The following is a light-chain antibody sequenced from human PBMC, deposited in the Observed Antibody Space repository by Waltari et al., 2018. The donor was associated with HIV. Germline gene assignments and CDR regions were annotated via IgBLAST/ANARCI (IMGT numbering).Light chain of an antibody. J-gene: IGKJ3*01. Sequence: DIHMTQSPPSLSASVGDRVTITCRASQSISVYLNWYQQKSGEAPRVLIYAASNLQSGVPSMFSGSGSGTDFTLTISSLQPEDFGTYYCQESFSALPFTFGPGTKVDIK. V-gene: IGKV1-39*01. CDR3: QESFSALPFT. CDR1: QSISVY. CDR2: AAS.